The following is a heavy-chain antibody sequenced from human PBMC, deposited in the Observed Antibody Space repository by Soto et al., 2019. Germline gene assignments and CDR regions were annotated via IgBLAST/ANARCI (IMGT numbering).Heavy chain of an antibody. CDR3: AKDQGIAASHGID. D-gene: IGHD6-13*01. Sequence: QVQLVESGGGVVQPGTSLRLSCAASGFTFNNYGMHWVRQAPGTGLEWVAAISNDGSDKYYAESVKGRLTSSRDNSKNTLYLQMDSLRAEDTAVYYCAKDQGIAASHGIDWGQGTMVTVSS. CDR2: ISNDGSDK. V-gene: IGHV3-30*18. J-gene: IGHJ3*01. CDR1: GFTFNNYG.